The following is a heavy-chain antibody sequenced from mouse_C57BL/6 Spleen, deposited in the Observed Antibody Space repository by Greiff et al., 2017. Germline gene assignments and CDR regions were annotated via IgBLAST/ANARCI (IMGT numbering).Heavy chain of an antibody. CDR2: IWSGGST. CDR3: ARREGSSPYAMDY. D-gene: IGHD1-1*01. V-gene: IGHV2-2*01. Sequence: VKVVESGPGLVQPSQSLSITCTVSGFSLPSYGVHWVRQSPGKGLEWLGVIWSGGSTDYNAAFISRLSISKDNSKSQVFFKMNSLQADDTAIYYGARREGSSPYAMDYWGQGTSVTVSS. J-gene: IGHJ4*01. CDR1: GFSLPSYG.